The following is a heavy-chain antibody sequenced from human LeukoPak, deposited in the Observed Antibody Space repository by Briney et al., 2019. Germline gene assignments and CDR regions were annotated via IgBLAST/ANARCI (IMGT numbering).Heavy chain of an antibody. J-gene: IGHJ6*02. V-gene: IGHV3-30-3*01. CDR2: ISYDGSNK. CDR1: GFAFSSFA. Sequence: AGTLRLYCAASGFAFSSFAMDWGRHAQGKGLEWVAVISYDGSNKYYADSVKGRFTTSRDNSKNTLYLQMNSLRAEDTAVYYCARDLSRVYAIPYYYYYGMDVWGQGTTVTVSS. CDR3: ARDLSRVYAIPYYYYYGMDV. D-gene: IGHD2-8*01.